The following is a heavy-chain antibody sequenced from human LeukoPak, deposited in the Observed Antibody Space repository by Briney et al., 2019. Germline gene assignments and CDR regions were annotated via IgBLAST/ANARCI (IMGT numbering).Heavy chain of an antibody. V-gene: IGHV3-21*01. CDR1: GFTFSSYS. D-gene: IGHD3-3*01. Sequence: GGSLRLSCAASGFTFSSYSMNWVRQAQGKGLEWVSSINILSNYIYYADSVKGRFTISRDDSKNSLYLQMNSLRAEDTAVYYCARDGPHYDLDVWGQGTTVTVSS. CDR3: ARDGPHYDLDV. CDR2: INILSNYI. J-gene: IGHJ6*02.